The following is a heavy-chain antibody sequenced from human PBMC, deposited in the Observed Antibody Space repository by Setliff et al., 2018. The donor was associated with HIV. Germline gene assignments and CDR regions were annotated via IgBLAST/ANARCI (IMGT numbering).Heavy chain of an antibody. J-gene: IGHJ4*02. D-gene: IGHD4-17*01. Sequence: ASVKVSCKASGYTFTDYGINWVRQAPGQGFEWMGWINTNNGNPTYAQGFTGRFVFSSDTSVRTAYLQIVGLKAEDTAVYFCARDDYANTDLDFWGPGTPVTVSS. CDR3: ARDDYANTDLDF. CDR2: INTNNGNP. V-gene: IGHV7-4-1*01. CDR1: GYTFTDYG.